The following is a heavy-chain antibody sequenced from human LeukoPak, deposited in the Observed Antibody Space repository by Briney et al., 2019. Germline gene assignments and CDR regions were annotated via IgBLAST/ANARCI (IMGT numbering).Heavy chain of an antibody. CDR1: GFTFSSYT. J-gene: IGHJ4*02. D-gene: IGHD1-26*01. CDR3: AKTPVGATTGYPPYYFDY. V-gene: IGHV3-23*01. Sequence: AGGSLRLSCAASGFTFSSYTMSWVRQAPGKGLEWVSAISGSGGTTYYADSVKGRFTISRDNSKNTLYLQMNSLRAEDTAVYYCAKTPVGATTGYPPYYFDYWGQGTLVTVSS. CDR2: ISGSGGTT.